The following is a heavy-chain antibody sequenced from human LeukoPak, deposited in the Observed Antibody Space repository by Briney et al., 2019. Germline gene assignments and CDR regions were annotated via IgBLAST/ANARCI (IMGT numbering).Heavy chain of an antibody. CDR2: IQYDGSTK. V-gene: IGHV3-30*02. Sequence: PGGSLRLSCAASGFTFSSYAMHWVRQAPGKGLEWVTFIQYDGSTKYYADSVRGRFTISRDNSKNTLYLQMNSLRAEDTAVYYCAKSAMIRGVIGGNWLDSWGQGTLVTVSS. D-gene: IGHD3-10*01. J-gene: IGHJ5*01. CDR1: GFTFSSYA. CDR3: AKSAMIRGVIGGNWLDS.